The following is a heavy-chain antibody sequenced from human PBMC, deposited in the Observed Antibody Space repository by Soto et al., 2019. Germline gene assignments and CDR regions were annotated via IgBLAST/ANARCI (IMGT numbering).Heavy chain of an antibody. V-gene: IGHV4-59*08. Sequence: SETLSLTCTVSGGSISSYYWSWIRQPPGKGLEWIGYIYYSGSTNYNPSLKSRVTISVDTSKNQFSLKLSSVTAADTAVYYCARGGRLRGYSYGYPYYYYTDVWGKGTTVTVSS. CDR3: ARGGRLRGYSYGYPYYYYTDV. J-gene: IGHJ6*03. D-gene: IGHD5-18*01. CDR2: IYYSGST. CDR1: GGSISSYY.